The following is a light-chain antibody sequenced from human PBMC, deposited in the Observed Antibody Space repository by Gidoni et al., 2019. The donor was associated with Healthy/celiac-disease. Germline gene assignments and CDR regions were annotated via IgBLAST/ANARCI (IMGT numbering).Light chain of an antibody. CDR1: HDISNY. Sequence: DIQMTQSQSSLSASGGDRVTLTCQASHDISNYLTWYQQKPGKAPKLLIYDASNLETGVPSRFSGSGSGTDFTFTISSLHPEDIATYYCQQYDNLLFTFGPGTKVDIK. J-gene: IGKJ3*01. CDR3: QQYDNLLFT. V-gene: IGKV1-33*01. CDR2: DAS.